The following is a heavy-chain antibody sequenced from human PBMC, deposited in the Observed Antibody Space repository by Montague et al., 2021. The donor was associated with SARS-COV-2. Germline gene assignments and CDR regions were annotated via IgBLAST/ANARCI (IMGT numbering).Heavy chain of an antibody. CDR1: GDSVSSHSAA. V-gene: IGHV6-1*01. CDR3: ARDTRIQLWFDRDYYYGMDV. D-gene: IGHD5-18*01. J-gene: IGHJ6*02. CDR2: TYYRSKWYN. Sequence: CAISGDSVSSHSAAWNWIRQSPSRRLEWLGRTYYRSKWYNDYAVSVKSRITINPDTSKNQFSLQLNSVTPEDTAVYYCARDTRIQLWFDRDYYYGMDVWGQGTTVTVFS.